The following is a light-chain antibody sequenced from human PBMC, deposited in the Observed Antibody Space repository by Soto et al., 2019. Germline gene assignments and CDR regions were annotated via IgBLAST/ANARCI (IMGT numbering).Light chain of an antibody. J-gene: IGKJ1*01. CDR2: AAS. CDR1: QSISSY. V-gene: IGKV1-39*01. Sequence: DIQMTQSPSSLSASVGDRVTITCRASQSISSYLNWYQQKPGKAPKLLIYAASSLQSGVPSRFSGSGSGTDFTLTITTLEPEDVAVYYCQQYGSSPRTFGLGSKVDIK. CDR3: QQYGSSPRT.